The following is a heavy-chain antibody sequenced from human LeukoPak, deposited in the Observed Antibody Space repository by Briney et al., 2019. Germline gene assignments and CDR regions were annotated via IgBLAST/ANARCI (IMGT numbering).Heavy chain of an antibody. Sequence: GGSLRLSCAASGFTFSSYAMHWVRQAPGKGLEWVAVISYDGSNKYYADSVKGRFTISRDNSKNTLYLQMNSLRAEDTAVYYCASAGVESDCSSTSCYRFPYSGYDSGLDYWGQGTLVTVSS. J-gene: IGHJ4*02. CDR3: ASAGVESDCSSTSCYRFPYSGYDSGLDY. V-gene: IGHV3-30-3*01. CDR2: ISYDGSNK. CDR1: GFTFSSYA. D-gene: IGHD2-2*02.